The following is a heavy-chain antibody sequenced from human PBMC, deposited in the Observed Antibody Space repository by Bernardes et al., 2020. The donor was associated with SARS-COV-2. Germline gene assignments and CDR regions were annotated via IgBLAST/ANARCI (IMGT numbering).Heavy chain of an antibody. V-gene: IGHV2-26*01. CDR1: GFSLSNARMG. CDR2: IFSNDEK. J-gene: IGHJ5*02. Sequence: SGPTLVKPTETLTLTCTVSGFSLSNARMGVSWIRQPPGKALEWLAYIFSNDEKSYSTSLKSRLTISKDTSKSQVVLTMTNMGPVDTATYYCARILRSSSSEEENWFDPWGQGTLVTVSS. D-gene: IGHD6-6*01. CDR3: ARILRSSSSEEENWFDP.